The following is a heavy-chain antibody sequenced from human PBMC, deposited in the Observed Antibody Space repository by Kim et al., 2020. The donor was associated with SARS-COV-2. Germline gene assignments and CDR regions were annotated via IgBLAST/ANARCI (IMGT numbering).Heavy chain of an antibody. V-gene: IGHV4-39*02. CDR3: VRHPNGFIDM. J-gene: IGHJ3*02. CDR1: GDSISNTIYH. Sequence: SETLSLTCTVSGDSISNTIYHWGWVRQSPGRGLEWIGTIYYTGISYYNPSLKSRVIISIDTSKNHFSLILNSVTAAADTAVYYCVRHPNGFIDMWGQGTMVTVSS. CDR2: IYYTGIS. D-gene: IGHD4-17*01.